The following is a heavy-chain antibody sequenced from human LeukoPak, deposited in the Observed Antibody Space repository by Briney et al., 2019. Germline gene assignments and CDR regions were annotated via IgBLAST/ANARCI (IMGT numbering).Heavy chain of an antibody. Sequence: PSETVSLTCTVSGGSISSYDWSWIRQPAGKGLEWIGRIYTSESTNYNPSLKSRVTMSVDTSKNQFSLKLSSVTAADTAVYYCARVGGSGSYYNVADYYGMDVWGQGTTVTVSS. J-gene: IGHJ6*02. V-gene: IGHV4-4*07. CDR2: IYTSEST. CDR3: ARVGGSGSYYNVADYYGMDV. CDR1: GGSISSYD. D-gene: IGHD3-10*01.